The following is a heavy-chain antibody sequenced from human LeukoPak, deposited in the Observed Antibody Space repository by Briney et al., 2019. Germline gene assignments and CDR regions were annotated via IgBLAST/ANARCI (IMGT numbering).Heavy chain of an antibody. J-gene: IGHJ4*02. Sequence: GRSLRLSCAASGFTFSSYAMHWVRQAPGKGLEWVAVISYDGSNKYYADSVKGRFTISRDNSKNTLYLQMNSLRAEDTAVYYCAKGSNRGVATIDYWGQGTLVTVSS. D-gene: IGHD5-12*01. V-gene: IGHV3-30-3*01. CDR1: GFTFSSYA. CDR3: AKGSNRGVATIDY. CDR2: ISYDGSNK.